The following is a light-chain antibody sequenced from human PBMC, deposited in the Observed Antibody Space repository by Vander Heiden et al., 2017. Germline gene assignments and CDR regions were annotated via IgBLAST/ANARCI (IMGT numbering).Light chain of an antibody. Sequence: EIVLTQSPAIVSLSPGERATLSCKASQSISNYLAWFQQKPGQAPRLLIYDASNRATGTPARFSGTGSGTDFSLTISSLEPEDFAIYYCQHRGSWPQFGRGTRLEI. CDR2: DAS. V-gene: IGKV3-11*01. J-gene: IGKJ5*01. CDR3: QHRGSWPQ. CDR1: QSISNY.